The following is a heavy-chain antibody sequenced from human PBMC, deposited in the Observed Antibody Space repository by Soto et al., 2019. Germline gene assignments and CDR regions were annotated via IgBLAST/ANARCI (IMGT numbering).Heavy chain of an antibody. J-gene: IGHJ4*02. V-gene: IGHV1-18*01. CDR2: ISAYNGNT. D-gene: IGHD4-17*01. CDR3: ARPSGSYGDYDLALNY. Sequence: QVQLVQSGAEVKKPGASVKVSCKASGYTFAGYGLAWVRQAPGQGLEWMGWISAYNGNTLYAQKFQDRLTMTTDTSTNTAYMELRSLTSHDTAVYFCARPSGSYGDYDLALNYWGQGTLVTVSS. CDR1: GYTFAGYG.